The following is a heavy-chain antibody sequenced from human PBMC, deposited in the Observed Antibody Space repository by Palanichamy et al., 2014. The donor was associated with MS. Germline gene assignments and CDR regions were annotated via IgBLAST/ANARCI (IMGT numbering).Heavy chain of an antibody. CDR2: INGGNGNT. J-gene: IGHJ5*02. CDR1: GYTFTNHG. CDR3: ARGFGELLMAEGWKWFDP. V-gene: IGHV1-3*01. Sequence: QVQLVQSGAEVKKPGASVKVSCKAFGYTFTNHGMHWVRQAPGQRLEWMGWINGGNGNTKYSQKFQGRVTVTRDTSAGTVYMELSSLISEDTAVYYCARGFGELLMAEGWKWFDPWGQGTLVTVSS. D-gene: IGHD3-10*01.